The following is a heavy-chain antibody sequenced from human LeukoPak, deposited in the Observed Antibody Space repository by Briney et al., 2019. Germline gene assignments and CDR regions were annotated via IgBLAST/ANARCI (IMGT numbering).Heavy chain of an antibody. J-gene: IGHJ5*02. CDR2: MNPNSGNT. D-gene: IGHD3-10*01. CDR1: GYTFTSYD. V-gene: IGHV1-8*01. CDR3: ARERYYGSGFDP. Sequence: APVKVSCKASGYTFTSYDINWVRQPTGQGLEWMGWMNPNSGNTGYAQKFQGRVTMTRNTSISTAYMELSSLRSEDTAVYYCARERYYGSGFDPWGQGTLVTVSS.